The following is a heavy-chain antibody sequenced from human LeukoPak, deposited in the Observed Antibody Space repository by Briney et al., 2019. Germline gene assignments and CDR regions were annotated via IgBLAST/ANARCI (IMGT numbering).Heavy chain of an antibody. CDR2: ISRSSSFR. CDR1: GFNFSTYS. V-gene: IGHV3-21*01. Sequence: GGSLRLSCEASGFNFSTYSLNWVRQAPGKGLEWVSSISRSSSFRYYADSVKGRFTISRDNAKNSLYLQVNSLRAEDTAMYYRARSPLLLYFGDAYYFDYWGQGTLVTVSS. D-gene: IGHD3-10*01. CDR3: ARSPLLLYFGDAYYFDY. J-gene: IGHJ4*02.